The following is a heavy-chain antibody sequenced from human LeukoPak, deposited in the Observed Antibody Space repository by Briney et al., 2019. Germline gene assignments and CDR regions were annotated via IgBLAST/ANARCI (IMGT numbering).Heavy chain of an antibody. J-gene: IGHJ5*02. Sequence: SETLSLTCTVSGGSISSNSHYWGWIRQPPGKGLEWIAIIYYTGTTYYNPSLRSRVTLSVDTSKNQFSLKLSSVTAADTAVYYCARLGPRAIVVVVAARPTPSNWFDPWGQGTLVTVSS. CDR3: ARLGPRAIVVVVAARPTPSNWFDP. V-gene: IGHV4-39*01. CDR2: IYYTGTT. CDR1: GGSISSNSHY. D-gene: IGHD2-15*01.